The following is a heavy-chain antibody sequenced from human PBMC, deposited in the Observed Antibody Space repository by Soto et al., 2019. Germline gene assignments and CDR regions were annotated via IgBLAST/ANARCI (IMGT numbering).Heavy chain of an antibody. J-gene: IGHJ3*02. CDR2: IIPIFGTA. D-gene: IGHD6-19*01. CDR3: ARGGAVAGGAFDI. Sequence: SVKVSCKASGGTFSSYAISWVRQAPGQGLEWTGGIIPIFGTANYAQKFQGRVTITADESTSTAYMELSSLRSEDTAVYCCARGGAVAGGAFDIWGQGTMVTVSS. CDR1: GGTFSSYA. V-gene: IGHV1-69*13.